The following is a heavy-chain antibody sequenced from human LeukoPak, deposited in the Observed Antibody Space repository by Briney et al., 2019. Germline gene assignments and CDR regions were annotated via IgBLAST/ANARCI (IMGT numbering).Heavy chain of an antibody. V-gene: IGHV5-51*01. CDR1: GYSFTSYW. D-gene: IGHD2-2*01. J-gene: IGHJ4*02. CDR3: TRQYCSSTSCYVYDY. Sequence: KDGESLKISCKGSGYSFTSYWIGWVRQLPGKGLEWMGIIYPGDSDTRYSPSFQGQVTISADKSISTAYLQWSSLKASDTAMYYCTRQYCSSTSCYVYDYWGQGTLVTVSS. CDR2: IYPGDSDT.